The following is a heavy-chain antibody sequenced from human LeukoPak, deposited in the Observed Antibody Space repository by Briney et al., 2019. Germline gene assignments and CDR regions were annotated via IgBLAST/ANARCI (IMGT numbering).Heavy chain of an antibody. D-gene: IGHD4-23*01. V-gene: IGHV1-69*05. J-gene: IGHJ3*02. CDR3: ARAETTVDNDAFDI. CDR2: IIPIFGTA. Sequence: SVKVSCRASGGTFSSYAISWVRQAPGQGLEWMGRIIPIFGTANYAQKLQGRVTMTTDTSTSTAYMELRSLRSGDTAVYYCARAETTVDNDAFDIWGQGTMVTVSS. CDR1: GGTFSSYA.